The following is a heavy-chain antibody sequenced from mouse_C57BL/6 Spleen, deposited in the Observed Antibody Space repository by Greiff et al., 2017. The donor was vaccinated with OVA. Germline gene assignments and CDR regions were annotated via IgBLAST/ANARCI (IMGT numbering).Heavy chain of an antibody. Sequence: EVNVVESGGGLVKPGGSLKLSCAASGFTFSDYGMHWVRQAPEKGLEWVAYISSGSSTIYYADTVKGRFTISRDNAKNTLFLQMTSLRSEDTAMYYCARPPAYSNYVGYYFDYWGQGTTLTVSS. CDR1: GFTFSDYG. D-gene: IGHD2-5*01. J-gene: IGHJ2*01. CDR2: ISSGSSTI. CDR3: ARPPAYSNYVGYYFDY. V-gene: IGHV5-17*01.